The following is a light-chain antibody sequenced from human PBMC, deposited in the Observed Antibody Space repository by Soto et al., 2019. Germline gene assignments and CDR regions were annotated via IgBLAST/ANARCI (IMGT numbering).Light chain of an antibody. J-gene: IGLJ3*02. CDR1: KLGDKY. CDR3: SSYTTTSTLGV. Sequence: SYELTQPPSVSVSPGQTASITCSGDKLGDKYACWYQQKPGQSPVLVIYQDSKRPSGIPERFSGSNSGNTATLTISGLQAEDEADYYCSSYTTTSTLGVFGGGTKVTVL. V-gene: IGLV3-1*01. CDR2: QDS.